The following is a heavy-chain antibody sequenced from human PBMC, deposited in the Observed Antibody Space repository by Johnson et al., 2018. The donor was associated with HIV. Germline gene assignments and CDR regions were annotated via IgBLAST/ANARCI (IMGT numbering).Heavy chain of an antibody. Sequence: QVLLVESGGDLVKPGGSLRLSCAASGFIFSDYYMTWIRQAPGKGLESISYISSSGRTIYYADSVKGRFTMSRDNAKQSLYLQMNSLRAEDTAVYYCARGAITFGGVSGGDDAFDIWGQGTMVTVSS. CDR1: GFIFSDYY. J-gene: IGHJ3*02. D-gene: IGHD3-16*01. CDR3: ARGAITFGGVSGGDDAFDI. V-gene: IGHV3-11*04. CDR2: ISSSGRTI.